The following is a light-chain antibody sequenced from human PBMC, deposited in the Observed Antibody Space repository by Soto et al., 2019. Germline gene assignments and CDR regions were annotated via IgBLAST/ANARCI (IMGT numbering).Light chain of an antibody. CDR2: GAS. CDR3: QQYNNWPYI. Sequence: EIVMTQSPATLSVSPGERATLSCRASQSVSSNLAWYQQKPGQAPRLVIYGASTRATGIPARFSGSGSGTEFTLTISSLQSEDFAVYYCQQYNNWPYIFGQGTKLEIK. CDR1: QSVSSN. J-gene: IGKJ2*01. V-gene: IGKV3-15*01.